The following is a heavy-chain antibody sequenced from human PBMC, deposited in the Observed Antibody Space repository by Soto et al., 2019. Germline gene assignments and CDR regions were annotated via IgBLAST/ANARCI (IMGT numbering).Heavy chain of an antibody. CDR3: AKDRERDAWYEDY. CDR2: ISGSDGST. CDR1: GFSFSSYA. D-gene: IGHD6-13*01. J-gene: IGHJ4*02. Sequence: EVQLLESGGGLVQPGGSLRLSCAASGFSFSSYAMSWVRQAPGEGLEWVSVISGSDGSTYYADSVKGRFTISRDDSKNTLYLQMNSLRAEDTAVYYCAKDRERDAWYEDYWGQGTLVTVSS. V-gene: IGHV3-23*01.